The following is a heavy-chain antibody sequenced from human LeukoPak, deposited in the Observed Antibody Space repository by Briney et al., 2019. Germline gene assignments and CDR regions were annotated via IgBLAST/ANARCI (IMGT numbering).Heavy chain of an antibody. Sequence: GASVKVSCKASGGTFSSYAISWVRQAPGQGLEWMGGISAYNGNTNYAQKLQGRVTMTTDTSTSTAYMELRSLRSDDTAVYYCARVDEDGFDYWGQGTLVTVSS. V-gene: IGHV1-18*01. CDR2: ISAYNGNT. CDR3: ARVDEDGFDY. CDR1: GGTFSSYA. J-gene: IGHJ4*02.